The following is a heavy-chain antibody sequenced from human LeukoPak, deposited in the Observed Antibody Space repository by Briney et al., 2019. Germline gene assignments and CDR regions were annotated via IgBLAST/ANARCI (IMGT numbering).Heavy chain of an antibody. CDR2: IRYDGSNK. V-gene: IGHV3-30*02. CDR3: AKTSPYPRGPTDY. CDR1: GFTFSSYG. D-gene: IGHD3-10*01. J-gene: IGHJ4*02. Sequence: PGGSLRLSCAASGFTFSSYGMHWVRQAPGKGLEWVAFIRYDGSNKYYADSVKGRFTISRDNSKNTLYLQMNSLRAEDTAVYYCAKTSPYPRGPTDYWGQGTLVTVSS.